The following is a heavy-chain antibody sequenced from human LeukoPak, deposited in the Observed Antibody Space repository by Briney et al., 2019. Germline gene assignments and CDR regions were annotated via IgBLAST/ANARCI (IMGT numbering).Heavy chain of an antibody. D-gene: IGHD1-26*01. CDR1: GYTFTSYF. Sequence: ASVKVSCKASGYTFTSYFMHWVRQAPGQGLEWMGIINPSGGSTSYAQNFQGRVTMTRDMSTSTVYMELSSLRSEDKAVYFCARDRGQHAFDIWGQGPMVTVSS. V-gene: IGHV1-46*01. CDR2: INPSGGST. J-gene: IGHJ3*02. CDR3: ARDRGQHAFDI.